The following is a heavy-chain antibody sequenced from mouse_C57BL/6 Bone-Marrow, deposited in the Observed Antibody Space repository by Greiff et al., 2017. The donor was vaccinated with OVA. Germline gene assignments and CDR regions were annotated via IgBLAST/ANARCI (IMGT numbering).Heavy chain of an antibody. J-gene: IGHJ1*03. CDR2: IYPGGGYT. V-gene: IGHV1-63*01. CDR3: ARSPYYYGSSYWYFDV. CDR1: GYTFTNYW. D-gene: IGHD1-1*01. Sequence: QVQLQQSGAELVRPGTSVKMSCKASGYTFTNYWIGWAKQRPGHGLEWIGDIYPGGGYTNYNEKFKGKATLTADKSSSTAYMQFSSLTSEDSAIYYGARSPYYYGSSYWYFDVWGTGTTVTVSS.